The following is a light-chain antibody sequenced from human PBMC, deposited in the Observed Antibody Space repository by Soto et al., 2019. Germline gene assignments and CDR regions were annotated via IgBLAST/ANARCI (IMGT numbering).Light chain of an antibody. V-gene: IGLV7-43*01. CDR2: STN. CDR1: TGAVTSGYY. CDR3: LLYYGGAWV. J-gene: IGLJ3*02. Sequence: QTVVTQEPSLTVSPGGTVTLTCASSTGAVTSGYYPNWFQQKPGQAPRPLIYSTNNVHSWTPARYSGSLLGSKAALTLSGVQPEDEGEYYCLLYYGGAWVFGGGTKLTVL.